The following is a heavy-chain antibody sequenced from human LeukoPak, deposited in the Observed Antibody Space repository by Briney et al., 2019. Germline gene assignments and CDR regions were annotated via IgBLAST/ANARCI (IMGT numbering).Heavy chain of an antibody. CDR1: GFTFSSYG. V-gene: IGHV3-30*02. CDR3: AKLRHKIDIVVVPAARFDY. Sequence: GGSLRLSCAASGFTFSSYGMHWVRQAPGKGLEWVAFIRYDGSNKYYADSVKGRFTISRDNSKNTLYLQMNSLRAEDTAVYYCAKLRHKIDIVVVPAARFDYWGQGTLVTVSS. D-gene: IGHD2-2*01. CDR2: IRYDGSNK. J-gene: IGHJ4*02.